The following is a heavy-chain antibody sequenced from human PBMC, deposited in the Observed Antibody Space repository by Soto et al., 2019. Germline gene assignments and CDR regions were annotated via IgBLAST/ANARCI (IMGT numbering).Heavy chain of an antibody. CDR3: ARSIAVAVGYFDY. J-gene: IGHJ4*02. D-gene: IGHD6-19*01. Sequence: ASVKVSCKASGYTFTGSYMHWVRQAPGQGLEWMGIINPSGGSTTYAQTFQGRVTMTRDTSTRIFYMELSSLSSEDTAVYYCARSIAVAVGYFDYWGQG. V-gene: IGHV1-46*01. CDR2: INPSGGST. CDR1: GYTFTGSY.